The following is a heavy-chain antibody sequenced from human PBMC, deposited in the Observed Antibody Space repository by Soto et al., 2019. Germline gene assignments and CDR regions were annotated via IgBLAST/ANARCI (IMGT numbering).Heavy chain of an antibody. CDR2: ISGSGGDT. Sequence: GGSLRLSCAASGFTFSNYALSWVRRAPGKGLQWVSRISGSGGDTYYADSVKGRFTISRDNSKNTLYLQMNSLRAEDTAVYYCARDSSYAPFDYWGLGTLVTV. V-gene: IGHV3-23*01. D-gene: IGHD2-2*01. CDR3: ARDSSYAPFDY. J-gene: IGHJ4*02. CDR1: GFTFSNYA.